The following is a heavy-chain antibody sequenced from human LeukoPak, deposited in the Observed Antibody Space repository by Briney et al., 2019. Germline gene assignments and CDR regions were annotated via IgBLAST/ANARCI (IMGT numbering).Heavy chain of an antibody. CDR3: AKDGQDGYTFHYFDY. CDR1: GFTFSSYA. CDR2: ISYDGSNK. V-gene: IGHV3-30-3*01. Sequence: GGSLRLPCAASGFTFSSYAIHWVRQAPGKGLEWVAVISYDGSNKYYADSVKGRFTISRDNSKNTLYLQMNSLRAEDTAVYYCAKDGQDGYTFHYFDYWGQGTLVTVSS. J-gene: IGHJ4*02. D-gene: IGHD5-24*01.